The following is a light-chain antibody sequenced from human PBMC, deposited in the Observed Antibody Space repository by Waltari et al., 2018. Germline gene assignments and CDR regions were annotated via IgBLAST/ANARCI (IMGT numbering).Light chain of an antibody. CDR1: SSNIGSNS. J-gene: IGLJ7*01. CDR2: YNN. Sequence: QSVLTQPPSVSEAARRSVTISCSGSSSNIGSNSVSWYQQLPETAPKLLIFYNNRRASGVSDRFSGSASGTSASLAISGLQTEDEADYYCATGDNSLGGVLFGGGTRLTVL. CDR3: ATGDNSLGGVL. V-gene: IGLV1-47*02.